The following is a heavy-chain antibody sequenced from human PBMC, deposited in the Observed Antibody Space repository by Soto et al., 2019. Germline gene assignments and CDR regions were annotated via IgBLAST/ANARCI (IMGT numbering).Heavy chain of an antibody. V-gene: IGHV4-59*08. CDR1: GGSISSYY. J-gene: IGHJ4*02. CDR3: ARHEWGSGGSRGIDY. Sequence: QVQLQESGPGLVKPSETLSLTCTVSGGSISSYYWSWIRQPPGKGLEWIGYIYYSGSTNYNPSLKSRVAISVDTSKNQFSLKLSSVTAADTAVYYCARHEWGSGGSRGIDYWGQGTLVTVSS. D-gene: IGHD6-19*01. CDR2: IYYSGST.